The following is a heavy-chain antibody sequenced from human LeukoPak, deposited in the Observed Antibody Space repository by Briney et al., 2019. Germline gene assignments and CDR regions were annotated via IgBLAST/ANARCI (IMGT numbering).Heavy chain of an antibody. Sequence: GGSLRLSCAASGFTFSSYSMNWVRQAPGKGLEWVSSISSSSSYIYYADSVKGRFTISRDNAKNSLYLQMNSLRAEDTAVYYCARAELYSGYDNYYYYYMDVWGKGTTVTISS. J-gene: IGHJ6*03. D-gene: IGHD5-12*01. CDR2: ISSSSSYI. CDR3: ARAELYSGYDNYYYYYMDV. V-gene: IGHV3-21*04. CDR1: GFTFSSYS.